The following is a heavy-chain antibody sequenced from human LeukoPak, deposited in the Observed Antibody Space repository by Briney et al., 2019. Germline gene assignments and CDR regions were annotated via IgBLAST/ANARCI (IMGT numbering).Heavy chain of an antibody. CDR3: ARGWSGYDTVAQDAFDI. D-gene: IGHD5-12*01. J-gene: IGHJ3*02. CDR1: GFTVSSNY. Sequence: GGSLRLSCAASGFTVSSNYMSWVRQAPGKGLEWVSVIYSGGSTYYADSVKARFTISRDNSKNTLYLQMNSLRAEDTAVYYCARGWSGYDTVAQDAFDIWGQGTMVTVSS. CDR2: IYSGGST. V-gene: IGHV3-66*01.